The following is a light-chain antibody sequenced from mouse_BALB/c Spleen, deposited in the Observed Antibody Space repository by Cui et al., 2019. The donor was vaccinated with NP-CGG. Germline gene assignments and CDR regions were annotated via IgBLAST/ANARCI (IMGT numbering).Light chain of an antibody. J-gene: IGLJ1*01. V-gene: IGLV1*01. CDR2: GTN. CDR1: TGAVTTSNY. CDR3: ALWYGNHWV. Sequence: QAVVTQAFALTTSPGETVTLTCRSSTGAVTTSNYANWVQEKPDHLFTGLIGGTNNRVPGVPARFSGSLIGDKAALTITGAQTEDEAIYFCALWYGNHWVFGGGTKLTVL.